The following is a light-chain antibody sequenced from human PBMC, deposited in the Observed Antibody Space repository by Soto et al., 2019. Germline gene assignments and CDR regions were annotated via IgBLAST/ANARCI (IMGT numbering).Light chain of an antibody. CDR2: EGN. CDR1: RSDFLSSDD. Sequence: QSALTQPASVSGSPGQSITISCTGTRSDFLSSDDVSWYQHVPGKAPKLIIFEGNKRPSGVSNRFSVSKPGNIASLTISGLQAEDEAYCYCCSYVYTNNWVFGGGTKLTVL. CDR3: CSYVYTNNWV. V-gene: IGLV2-23*01. J-gene: IGLJ3*02.